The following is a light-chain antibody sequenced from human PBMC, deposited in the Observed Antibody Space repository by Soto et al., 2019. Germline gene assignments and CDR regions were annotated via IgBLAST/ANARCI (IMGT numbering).Light chain of an antibody. CDR3: QQTSITAVT. Sequence: DIQMTQSPASLSASVGDRVTITGRESQSISGYLNWSLQKPGKAPKHLIYGASTLQSGVPSRFTGSESETRFTIPVSSFQPADFGTYYSQQTSITAVTFGHGTKVAI. J-gene: IGKJ3*01. V-gene: IGKV1-39*01. CDR1: QSISGY. CDR2: GAS.